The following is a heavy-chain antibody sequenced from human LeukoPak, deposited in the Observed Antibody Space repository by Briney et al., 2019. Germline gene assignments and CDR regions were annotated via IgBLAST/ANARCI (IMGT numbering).Heavy chain of an antibody. CDR3: ARDRKNDYVFGFNAFDI. V-gene: IGHV1-69*13. CDR2: IIPIFGTA. CDR1: GGTFSSYA. Sequence: SVKASCKASGGTFSSYAISWVRQAPGQGLEWMGGIIPIFGTANYAQKFQGRVTITADESTSTAYMELSSLRSEDTAVYYCARDRKNDYVFGFNAFDIWGQGTMVTVSS. J-gene: IGHJ3*02. D-gene: IGHD3-16*01.